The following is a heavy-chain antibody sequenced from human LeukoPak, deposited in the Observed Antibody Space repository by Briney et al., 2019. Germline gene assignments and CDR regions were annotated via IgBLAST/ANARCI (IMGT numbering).Heavy chain of an antibody. Sequence: SVKVSCKASGGTFSSYAISWVRQAPGQGLEWMGGIIPIFGTANYAQKFQGRVTITADESTSTAYMELNSLRSEDTAVYYCASATYYDFWSGPYWFDPWGQGTLVTVSS. CDR1: GGTFSSYA. J-gene: IGHJ5*02. D-gene: IGHD3-3*01. V-gene: IGHV1-69*01. CDR3: ASATYYDFWSGPYWFDP. CDR2: IIPIFGTA.